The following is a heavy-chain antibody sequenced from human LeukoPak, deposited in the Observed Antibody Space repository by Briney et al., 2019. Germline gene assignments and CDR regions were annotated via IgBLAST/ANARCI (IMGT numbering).Heavy chain of an antibody. Sequence: PGGSLRLSCAASGFTFSSYGMHWVRQAPGKGLEWVAVIWYDGSNKYYADSVKGRFTISRDNSKNTLYLQMNRLRAEDTAVYYCAKDRSGYYDHFDYWGQGTLVTVSS. D-gene: IGHD3-3*01. J-gene: IGHJ4*02. CDR1: GFTFSSYG. CDR2: IWYDGSNK. CDR3: AKDRSGYYDHFDY. V-gene: IGHV3-33*06.